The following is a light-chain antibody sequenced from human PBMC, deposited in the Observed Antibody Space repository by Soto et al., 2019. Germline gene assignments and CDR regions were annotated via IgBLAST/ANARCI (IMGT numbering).Light chain of an antibody. CDR2: GAS. CDR1: QSVSSSY. Sequence: EIVLTQSPGTLSLSPGERATLSSRASQSVSSSYLAWYQQKPGQAPRLLIFGASSRATGIPDRFSGSGSGTDFTLTISRLEPDDFAVYYCQQYGSSPPITFGQGTRLEIK. V-gene: IGKV3-20*01. CDR3: QQYGSSPPIT. J-gene: IGKJ5*01.